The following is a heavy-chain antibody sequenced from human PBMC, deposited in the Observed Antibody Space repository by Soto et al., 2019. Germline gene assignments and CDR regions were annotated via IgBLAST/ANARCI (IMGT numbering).Heavy chain of an antibody. CDR2: INPNNGGT. CDR1: GYTFTAYH. J-gene: IGHJ4*02. D-gene: IGHD6-19*01. Sequence: QVQLVQSGAEVKKPGASVKVTCKASGYTFTAYHIHWVRQAPGQGLEWMGWINPNNGGTNYAQKFQGRVTMTRDTSISTAYMEMSRLRYDDTAVYFCAKDPVAGTSVYWGQGTLVTVSS. CDR3: AKDPVAGTSVY. V-gene: IGHV1-2*02.